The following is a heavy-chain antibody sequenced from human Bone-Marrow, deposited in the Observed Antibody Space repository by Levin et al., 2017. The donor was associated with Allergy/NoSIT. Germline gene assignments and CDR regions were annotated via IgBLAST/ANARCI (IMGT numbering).Heavy chain of an antibody. CDR2: IYPGDSDT. D-gene: IGHD3-10*01. CDR1: GYSFTSYW. CDR3: ARLSDSPVVRGVITDYFDY. V-gene: IGHV5-51*01. J-gene: IGHJ4*02. Sequence: GGSLRLSCKGSGYSFTSYWIGWVRQMPGKGLEWMGIIYPGDSDTRYSPSFQGQVTISADKSISTAYLQWSSLKASDTAMYYCARLSDSPVVRGVITDYFDYWGQGTLVTVSS.